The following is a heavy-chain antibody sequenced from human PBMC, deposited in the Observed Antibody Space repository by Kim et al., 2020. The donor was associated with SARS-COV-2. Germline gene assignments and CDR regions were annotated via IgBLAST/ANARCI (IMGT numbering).Heavy chain of an antibody. CDR3: ARWRTIVQGVITRQYYYYGMDV. CDR1: GYSFTSYW. CDR2: IYPGDSDT. D-gene: IGHD3-10*01. J-gene: IGHJ6*02. Sequence: GESLKISCKGSGYSFTSYWIGWVRQMPGKGLEWMGIIYPGDSDTRYSPSFQGQVTISADKSISTAYLQWSSLKASDTAMYYCARWRTIVQGVITRQYYYYGMDVWVQGTTVTVSS. V-gene: IGHV5-51*01.